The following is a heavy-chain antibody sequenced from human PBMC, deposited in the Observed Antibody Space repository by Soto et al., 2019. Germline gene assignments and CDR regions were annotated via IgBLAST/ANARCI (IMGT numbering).Heavy chain of an antibody. CDR3: ARDWVVRSLFDI. CDR1: GGTFSSYA. D-gene: IGHD3-10*01. CDR2: IIPIFGTA. J-gene: IGHJ3*02. Sequence: SVKVFCKASGGTFSSYAISWVRQAPGQGLEWMGGIIPIFGTANYAQKFQGRVTITADESTSTAYMELSSLRSEDTAVYYCARDWVVRSLFDIWGQGTMVTVSS. V-gene: IGHV1-69*13.